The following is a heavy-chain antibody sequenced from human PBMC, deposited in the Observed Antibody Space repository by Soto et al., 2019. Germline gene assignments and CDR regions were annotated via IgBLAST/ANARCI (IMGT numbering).Heavy chain of an antibody. CDR1: GYIFTSYS. CDR2: IHGNDGST. D-gene: IGHD3-10*01. Sequence: QVQLVQSGAEEKKPGASVKVSCKASGYIFTSYSMHWVRQAPGQRLEWMGWIHGNDGSTKYSQTFQGRVTVTRDPSASTDYMELGSLRPDDTAVYYCARPMNYNDYLDYWGQGTLVTVSS. V-gene: IGHV1-3*05. CDR3: ARPMNYNDYLDY. J-gene: IGHJ4*02.